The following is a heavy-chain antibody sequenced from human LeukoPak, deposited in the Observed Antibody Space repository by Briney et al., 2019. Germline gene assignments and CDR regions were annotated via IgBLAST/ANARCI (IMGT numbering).Heavy chain of an antibody. CDR1: GYTFTRYY. CDR3: ATTSYSGYDLLYYGMDV. Sequence: GASVKVSCKASGYTFTRYYMHWVRQAPGQGLEWMGIINPSGGSTSYAQKFQGRVTMTRDTSTSTVYMELSSLRSEDTAVYYCATTSYSGYDLLYYGMDVWGQGTTVTVSS. J-gene: IGHJ6*02. V-gene: IGHV1-46*01. D-gene: IGHD5-12*01. CDR2: INPSGGST.